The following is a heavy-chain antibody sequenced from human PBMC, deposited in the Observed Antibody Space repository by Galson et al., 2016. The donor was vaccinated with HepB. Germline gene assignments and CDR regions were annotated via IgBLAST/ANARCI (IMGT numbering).Heavy chain of an antibody. J-gene: IGHJ6*04. D-gene: IGHD3-10*01. V-gene: IGHV3-9*01. CDR3: AKNLGFRESVYGLDV. CDR2: ISWNSDIK. Sequence: SLRLSCAASGFTFDEYAMHWVRQAPGKGLEWVSDISWNSDIKAYADTVKGRFIISRENAKNSLYLQMNTLRPEDTALYYCAKNLGFRESVYGLDVWGKGTTVIVSS. CDR1: GFTFDEYA.